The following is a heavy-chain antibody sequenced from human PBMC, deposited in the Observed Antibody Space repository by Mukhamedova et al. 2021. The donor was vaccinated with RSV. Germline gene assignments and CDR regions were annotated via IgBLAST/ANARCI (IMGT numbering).Heavy chain of an antibody. V-gene: IGHV4-31*02. J-gene: IGHJ4*02. Sequence: GGYYWSWFRQHPGKGLEWIGYTSHSGSTYYNPSLKSRVTISVDTSKNHFSLKLSSVTAADTAVYYCAITRPYGDYAFDYWGQGT. CDR1: GGYY. CDR2: TSHSGST. D-gene: IGHD4-17*01. CDR3: AITRPYGDYAFDY.